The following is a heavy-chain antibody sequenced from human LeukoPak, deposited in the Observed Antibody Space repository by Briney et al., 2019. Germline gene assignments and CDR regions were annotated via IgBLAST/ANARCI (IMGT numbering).Heavy chain of an antibody. CDR2: IIPILGIA. V-gene: IGHV1-69*04. CDR3: AKLMLRGNILTGAFDM. CDR1: GGTFSSYA. J-gene: IGHJ3*02. D-gene: IGHD3-10*01. Sequence: ASVTVSCKASGGTFSSYAISWVRQAPGQGLEWMGRIIPILGIANYAQKFQGRVTITADKSTSTAYMELSSLRSEDTAVYYCAKLMLRGNILTGAFDMWGQGTMVTVSS.